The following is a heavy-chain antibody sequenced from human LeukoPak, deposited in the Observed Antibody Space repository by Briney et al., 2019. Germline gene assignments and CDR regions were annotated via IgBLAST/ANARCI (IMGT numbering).Heavy chain of an antibody. Sequence: GGSLRLSCAASGFTFSSYSMNWVRQAPGKGLEWVSSISSSSSYVYYADSVKGRFTISRDNAKNSLYLQMNSLRAEDTAVYYCARDDLIDRIEWGQGTLVTVSS. D-gene: IGHD3-22*01. CDR2: ISSSSSYV. CDR3: ARDDLIDRIE. J-gene: IGHJ4*02. CDR1: GFTFSSYS. V-gene: IGHV3-21*01.